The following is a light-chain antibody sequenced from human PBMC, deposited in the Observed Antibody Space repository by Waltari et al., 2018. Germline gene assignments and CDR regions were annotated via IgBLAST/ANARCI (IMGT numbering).Light chain of an antibody. CDR1: SSDVGGYN. J-gene: IGLJ1*01. CDR2: DVS. V-gene: IGLV2-23*02. CDR3: CSYAGSSTYV. Sequence: QSALTQPASVSGSPGQSITISCPGTSSDVGGYNVPWSQQHPGKAPKFVIYDVSQRPSGISNRFSGSKSGNTASLTISRLQAEDEAVYYCCSYAGSSTYVFGTGTMVTVL.